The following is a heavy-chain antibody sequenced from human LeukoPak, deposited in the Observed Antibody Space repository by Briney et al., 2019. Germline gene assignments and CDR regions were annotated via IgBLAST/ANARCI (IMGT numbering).Heavy chain of an antibody. Sequence: GGSLRLSCTASGFTFGDYAMSWVRQAPGKGLEWVGFIRSKAYGGTTEYAASVKGRFTISRDDSKSIAYLQMNSLKTEDTAVYYCTREGRYCSSTSCYGGGYCYYGMDVWGQGTTVTVSS. CDR2: IRSKAYGGTT. J-gene: IGHJ6*02. CDR1: GFTFGDYA. D-gene: IGHD2-2*01. CDR3: TREGRYCSSTSCYGGGYCYYGMDV. V-gene: IGHV3-49*04.